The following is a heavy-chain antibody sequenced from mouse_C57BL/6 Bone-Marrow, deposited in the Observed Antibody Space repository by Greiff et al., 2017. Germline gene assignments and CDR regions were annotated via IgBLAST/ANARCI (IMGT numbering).Heavy chain of an antibody. Sequence: QVQLKESGAELARPGASVKLSCKASGYTFTSYGISWVKQSTGQGLEWIGEIYPRSGNTYYNEKFKGKATLTADKSSSTAYMELRSLTSEDSAVYFCARLLWFAYWGQGTLVTVSA. J-gene: IGHJ3*01. CDR3: ARLLWFAY. V-gene: IGHV1-81*01. CDR1: GYTFTSYG. CDR2: IYPRSGNT.